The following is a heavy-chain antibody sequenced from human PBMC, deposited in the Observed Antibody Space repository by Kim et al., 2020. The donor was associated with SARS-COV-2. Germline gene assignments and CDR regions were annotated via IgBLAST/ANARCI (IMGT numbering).Heavy chain of an antibody. Sequence: TNHNPSLKSRVTISVDKSKNQFSLKLSSVTAADTAVYYCARDRRYYGMDVWGQGTTVTVSS. V-gene: IGHV4-4*02. CDR3: ARDRRYYGMDV. CDR2: T. J-gene: IGHJ6*02.